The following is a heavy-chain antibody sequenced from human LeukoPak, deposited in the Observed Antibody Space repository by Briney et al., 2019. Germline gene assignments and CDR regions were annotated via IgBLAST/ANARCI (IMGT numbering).Heavy chain of an antibody. J-gene: IGHJ4*02. CDR1: GYTFTGYY. D-gene: IGHD6-19*01. V-gene: IGHV1-18*04. Sequence: ASVKVSCKASGYTFTGYYMHWVRQAPGQGLEWMGWISAYNGNTNYALKLQGRVTMTTDTSTTTAYMELRSLRSDDTAVYYCARDHYGSGWYQVGGADYWGQGTLVTVSS. CDR2: ISAYNGNT. CDR3: ARDHYGSGWYQVGGADY.